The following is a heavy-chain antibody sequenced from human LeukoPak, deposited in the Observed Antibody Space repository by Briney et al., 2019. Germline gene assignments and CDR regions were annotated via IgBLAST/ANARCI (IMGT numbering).Heavy chain of an antibody. Sequence: PGGSLRLSCAASGFTFSSYGMHWVRHAPGKGLEWVAFIRYDGSNKYYADSVKGRFTISRDNSKNTLNLQMNSLRAEDTAVYYCAKDPTHYRVWDYYETIGLSYWGQGTLATVSS. CDR1: GFTFSSYG. J-gene: IGHJ4*02. V-gene: IGHV3-30*02. D-gene: IGHD3-22*01. CDR2: IRYDGSNK. CDR3: AKDPTHYRVWDYYETIGLSY.